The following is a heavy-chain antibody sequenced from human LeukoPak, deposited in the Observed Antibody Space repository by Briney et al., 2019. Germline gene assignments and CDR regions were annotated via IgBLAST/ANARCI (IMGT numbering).Heavy chain of an antibody. V-gene: IGHV3-23*01. CDR2: LSGSGGST. D-gene: IGHD3-9*01. CDR3: AKVQDYDILTGYYIAGGKFDY. Sequence: GGSLGLSCAASGFTFSTYAMSWVRQAPGKGLQWVSTLSGSGGSTYYADSVKGRFTISRDNSKNTLYLQMNSLRAEDTAIYYCAKVQDYDILTGYYIAGGKFDYWGQGTLVTVSS. J-gene: IGHJ4*02. CDR1: GFTFSTYA.